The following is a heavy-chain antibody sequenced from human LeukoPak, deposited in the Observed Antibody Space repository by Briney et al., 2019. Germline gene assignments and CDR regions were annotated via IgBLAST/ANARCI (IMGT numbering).Heavy chain of an antibody. CDR2: ITSSSSSM. D-gene: IGHD7-27*01. CDR3: ARDLAWGGY. J-gene: IGHJ4*02. Sequence: GGSLRLSCAASGFTFSSYSMSWVRQAPGKGLEWVSSITSSSSSMYSADSVKGRLTISRDNAKNSLYLQMNSLRAEDTAVYYCARDLAWGGYWGQGTLVTVSS. V-gene: IGHV3-21*01. CDR1: GFTFSSYS.